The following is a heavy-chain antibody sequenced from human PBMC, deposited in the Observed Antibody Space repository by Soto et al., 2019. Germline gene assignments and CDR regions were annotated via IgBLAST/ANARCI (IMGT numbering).Heavy chain of an antibody. Sequence: XPVESSSSASGGPVSSYAICWVRQSPGQGLEWMGGVIPMFGSTNYAQKFQGRVSITADESTNTAFMELSSLRSEDTAVYYCARRVVVASVTDTAYYYYGLDGWGQGTTVTVSS. D-gene: IGHD2-15*01. CDR1: GGPVSSYA. V-gene: IGHV1-69*01. J-gene: IGHJ6*02. CDR2: VIPMFGST. CDR3: ARRVVVASVTDTAYYYYGLDG.